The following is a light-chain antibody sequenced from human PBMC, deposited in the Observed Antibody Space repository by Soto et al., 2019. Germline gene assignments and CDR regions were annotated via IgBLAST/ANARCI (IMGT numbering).Light chain of an antibody. CDR1: QSVSSY. V-gene: IGKV3-11*01. CDR3: HQRQSWPRT. J-gene: IGKJ1*01. CDR2: GAS. Sequence: ESLWIHYPATLSLSPGERATRSCRASQSVSSYLAWYQQKPGQAPRLLIYGASTRATGIPARFSGSGSGTEFTLTISDVQPEDFAVYYCHQRQSWPRTFGQGTKVDIK.